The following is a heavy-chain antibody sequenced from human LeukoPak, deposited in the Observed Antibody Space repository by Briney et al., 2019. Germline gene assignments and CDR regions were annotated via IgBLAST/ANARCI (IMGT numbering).Heavy chain of an antibody. V-gene: IGHV3-72*01. D-gene: IGHD4-23*01. CDR1: GFTFSDHY. CDR2: IRNKANCYTT. CDR3: ASNSPQGAFDY. Sequence: PGGSLRLSCAASGFTFSDHYMDWVRQAPGKGLEWVGRIRNKANCYTTEYAASVKGRFTISRDDSNSSLYLQMNSLKTEDTAVYYCASNSPQGAFDYWGQGTLVTVSS. J-gene: IGHJ4*02.